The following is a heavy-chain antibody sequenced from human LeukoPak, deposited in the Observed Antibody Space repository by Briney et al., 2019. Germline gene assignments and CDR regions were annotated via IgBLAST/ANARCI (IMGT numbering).Heavy chain of an antibody. V-gene: IGHV3-15*01. CDR1: GFTFSNAW. CDR2: IKSKTDGGTT. J-gene: IGHJ4*02. Sequence: GGSLRLSCAASGFTFSNAWMSWVRQAPGKGLEWVGRIKSKTDGGTTDYAAPVKGRFTISRGDSKNTLYLQMNSLKTEDTAVYYCTTVDYYDSSGYEGYWGQGTLVTVSP. CDR3: TTVDYYDSSGYEGY. D-gene: IGHD3-22*01.